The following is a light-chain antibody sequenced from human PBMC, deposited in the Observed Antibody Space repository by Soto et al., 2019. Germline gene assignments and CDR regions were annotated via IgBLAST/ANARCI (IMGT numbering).Light chain of an antibody. Sequence: EIVMTQSPATLSVSPGERATLSCRASQSVNRNYLAWYQQKPGQAPRLLIYGISKRATDIPDRFSGSGSGTECTLTISSRQPDDFATYYCPHHGQWPITFGQGTRLEIK. CDR1: QSVNRN. CDR3: PHHGQWPIT. V-gene: IGKV3D-15*01. J-gene: IGKJ5*01. CDR2: GIS.